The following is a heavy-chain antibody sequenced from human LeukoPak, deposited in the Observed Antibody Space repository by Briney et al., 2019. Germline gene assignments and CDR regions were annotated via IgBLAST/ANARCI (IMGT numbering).Heavy chain of an antibody. D-gene: IGHD3-22*01. J-gene: IGHJ3*02. CDR3: ARLPEYYYDSSGDDAFDI. V-gene: IGHV4-34*01. CDR2: INHSGST. Sequence: PSETLSLTCAVYGGSFSGYYWSWIRQPPGKGLEWIGEINHSGSTNYNPSLKSRVTISVDTSKNQSSLKLSSVTAADTAVYYCARLPEYYYDSSGDDAFDIWGQGTMVTVSS. CDR1: GGSFSGYY.